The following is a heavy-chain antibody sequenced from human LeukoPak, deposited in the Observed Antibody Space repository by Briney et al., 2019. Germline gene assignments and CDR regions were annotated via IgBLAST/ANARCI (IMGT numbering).Heavy chain of an antibody. CDR3: ARAPGSSSSWSYFDF. J-gene: IGHJ4*02. CDR1: RFTFSSYA. Sequence: GGSLRLSCAASRFTFSSYAIHWVRQAPGKGLEWVAVISHDGSNTNYADSVQGRFTISRDNSKNTLYLQMNSLRAEDTAVYYCARAPGSSSSWSYFDFWGQGTLVTVSS. CDR2: ISHDGSNT. D-gene: IGHD6-13*01. V-gene: IGHV3-30-3*01.